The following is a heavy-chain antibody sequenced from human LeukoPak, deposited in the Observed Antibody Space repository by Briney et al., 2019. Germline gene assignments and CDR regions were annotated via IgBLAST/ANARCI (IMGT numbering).Heavy chain of an antibody. CDR2: IRYDGSNK. D-gene: IGHD2-15*01. CDR1: GFTFSSYG. CDR3: AKEDLGYCSGGSCYSSLRPPDY. V-gene: IGHV3-30*02. J-gene: IGHJ4*02. Sequence: PGGSLRLSCAASGFTFSSYGMHWVRQAPGKGLEWVAFIRYDGSNKYYADSVKGRFTISRDNSKNTLYLQMNSLRAEDTAVYYCAKEDLGYCSGGSCYSSLRPPDYWGQGTLVTVSS.